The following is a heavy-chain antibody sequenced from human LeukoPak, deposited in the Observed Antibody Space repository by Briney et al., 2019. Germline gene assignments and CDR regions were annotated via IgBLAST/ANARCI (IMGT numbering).Heavy chain of an antibody. V-gene: IGHV1-69*01. CDR1: GGTFSSYA. CDR2: IIPIFGTA. Sequence: SSVKVSCXASGGTFSSYAISWVRQAPGQGLEWMGGIIPIFGTANYAQKFQGRVTITADESTSSAYMELSSLRSEDTAVYHCARERGDYYDSSGYYRGYFDYWGQGTLVTVSS. J-gene: IGHJ4*02. D-gene: IGHD3-22*01. CDR3: ARERGDYYDSSGYYRGYFDY.